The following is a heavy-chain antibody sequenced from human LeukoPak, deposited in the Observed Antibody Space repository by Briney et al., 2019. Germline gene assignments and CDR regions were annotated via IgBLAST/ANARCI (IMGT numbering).Heavy chain of an antibody. CDR1: GFTFSSYA. J-gene: IGHJ6*03. V-gene: IGHV3-30*04. CDR3: ARALQSYYYYMDV. CDR2: ISYDGSNK. D-gene: IGHD5-24*01. Sequence: PGGSLRLSCAASGFTFSSYAMHWVRQAPGKGLEWVAVISYDGSNKYYADSVKGRFTISRDNSKNTLYLQMNSLRAEDTAVYYCARALQSYYYYMDVWGKGTTVTVSS.